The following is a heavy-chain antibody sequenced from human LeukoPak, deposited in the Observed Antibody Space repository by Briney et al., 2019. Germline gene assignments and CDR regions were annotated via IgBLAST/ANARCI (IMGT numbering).Heavy chain of an antibody. D-gene: IGHD3-22*01. CDR3: ASGITMIVVAH. J-gene: IGHJ4*02. CDR2: IYHSGTT. Sequence: PSETLSLTCAASGYSISSGYYWGWIRQPPGKGLEWIGYIYHSGTTYYNPSLKSRVTMSVDTSKNQFSLKLSSVTAADTAVYYCASGITMIVVAHWGQGILVTVSS. V-gene: IGHV4-38-2*01. CDR1: GYSISSGYY.